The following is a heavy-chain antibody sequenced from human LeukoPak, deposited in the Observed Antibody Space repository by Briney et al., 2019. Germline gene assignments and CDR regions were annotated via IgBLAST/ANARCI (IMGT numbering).Heavy chain of an antibody. CDR3: ARREDCSGGSCKGFDP. D-gene: IGHD2-15*01. CDR1: GFTFSSYE. V-gene: IGHV3-48*03. CDR2: ISSSGSTI. Sequence: TGGSLRLSCAASGFTFSSYEMNWVRQAPGKGLEWVSYISSSGSTIYHADSVKGRFTISRDNAKNSLYLQMNSLRAEDTAVYYCARREDCSGGSCKGFDPWGQGTLVTVSS. J-gene: IGHJ5*02.